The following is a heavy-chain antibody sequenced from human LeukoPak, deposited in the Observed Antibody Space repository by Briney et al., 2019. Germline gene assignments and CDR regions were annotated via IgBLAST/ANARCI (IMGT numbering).Heavy chain of an antibody. CDR3: TRRRSSGSN. Sequence: GGSLRLSCAASGFTVSTNYMSWVRQAPGKGLEWVSVIYSGGITYYADSVKGRFNISRDNSKNTLYLQMNSLRPEDTALYYCTRRRSSGSNWGQGTLVTVSS. CDR2: IYSGGIT. D-gene: IGHD6-19*01. CDR1: GFTVSTNY. V-gene: IGHV3-66*02. J-gene: IGHJ4*02.